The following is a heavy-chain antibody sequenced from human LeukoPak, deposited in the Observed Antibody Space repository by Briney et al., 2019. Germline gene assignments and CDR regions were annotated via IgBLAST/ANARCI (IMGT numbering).Heavy chain of an antibody. CDR3: ARLAAAGQRGYYYYMDV. Sequence: SETLSLTCTVSGDSISSSSYYWGWTRQPPGKGLEWIGSISYSGNSYYTPSLRSRVTISVDRSKNQFSLKLSSVTAADTAVYYCARLAAAGQRGYYYYMDVWGKGTTVTVSS. V-gene: IGHV4-39*07. J-gene: IGHJ6*03. CDR1: GDSISSSSYY. CDR2: ISYSGNS. D-gene: IGHD6-13*01.